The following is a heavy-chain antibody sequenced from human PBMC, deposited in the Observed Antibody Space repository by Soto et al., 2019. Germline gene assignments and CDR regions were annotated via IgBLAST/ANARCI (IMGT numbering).Heavy chain of an antibody. CDR3: ARDTRYCSSTSCYLDY. CDR1: GYSFTSYW. V-gene: IGHV5-51*01. J-gene: IGHJ4*02. D-gene: IGHD2-2*01. Sequence: PGESLKISCKGSGYSFTSYWIGWARQMPGKGLEWMGIIYPGDSDTRYSPSFQGQVTISADKSISTAYLQWSSLKASDTAMYYCARDTRYCSSTSCYLDYWGQGTLVTVSS. CDR2: IYPGDSDT.